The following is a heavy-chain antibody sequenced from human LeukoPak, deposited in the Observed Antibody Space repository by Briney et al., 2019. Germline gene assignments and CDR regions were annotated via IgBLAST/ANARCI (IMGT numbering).Heavy chain of an antibody. J-gene: IGHJ4*02. CDR2: IYHSGST. CDR3: ARITERTGFDY. D-gene: IGHD3-10*01. CDR1: GYSISSGYY. Sequence: PSETLSLTCTVSGYSISSGYYWGWIRQPPGKGLEWIGSIYHSGSTYYNPSLKSRVTISVDTSKDQFSLKLSSVTAADTAVYYCARITERTGFDYWGQGTLVTVSS. V-gene: IGHV4-38-2*02.